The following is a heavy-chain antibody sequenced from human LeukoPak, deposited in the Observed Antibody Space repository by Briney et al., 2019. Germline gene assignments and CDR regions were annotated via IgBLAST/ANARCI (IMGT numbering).Heavy chain of an antibody. D-gene: IGHD2-15*01. CDR2: ISGSGAGT. Sequence: GGSLRLSCAASGFSFSSYVTSWVRQAPGKGLEWVAGISGSGAGTYYADSVKGRFTISRDNSKNTLYLQMNSLRAEDTAVYYCAKDYCSGGNCLSGCDYWGQGTLVTVSS. CDR3: AKDYCSGGNCLSGCDY. CDR1: GFSFSSYV. J-gene: IGHJ4*02. V-gene: IGHV3-23*01.